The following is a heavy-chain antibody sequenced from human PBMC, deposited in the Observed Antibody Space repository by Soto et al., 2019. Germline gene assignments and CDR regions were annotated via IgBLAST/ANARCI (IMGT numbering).Heavy chain of an antibody. D-gene: IGHD6-19*01. J-gene: IGHJ4*02. CDR3: TLDPGIAVAGPFDY. Sequence: GGSLRLSCAASGFTFSNAWMSWVRQAPGKGLEWVGRIKSKTDGGTTDYAAPVKGRFTISRDDSKNTLYLQMNSLKTEDTAVYYCTLDPGIAVAGPFDYWGQGTLVTVSS. CDR1: GFTFSNAW. V-gene: IGHV3-15*01. CDR2: IKSKTDGGTT.